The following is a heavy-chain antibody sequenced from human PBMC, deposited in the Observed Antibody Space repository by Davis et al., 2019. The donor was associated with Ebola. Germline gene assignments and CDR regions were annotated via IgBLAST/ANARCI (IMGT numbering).Heavy chain of an antibody. V-gene: IGHV4-59*08. J-gene: IGHJ4*02. Sequence: SETLSLTCTVSGGSISSYYWSWIRQPPGKGLEWIGYIYYSGSTNYNPSLKSRVTISVDTSKNQFSLHLNSVTPEDTAVYYCARHQNVWYYFDHWGQGTLVTVSS. CDR3: ARHQNVWYYFDH. D-gene: IGHD2-8*02. CDR2: IYYSGST. CDR1: GGSISSYY.